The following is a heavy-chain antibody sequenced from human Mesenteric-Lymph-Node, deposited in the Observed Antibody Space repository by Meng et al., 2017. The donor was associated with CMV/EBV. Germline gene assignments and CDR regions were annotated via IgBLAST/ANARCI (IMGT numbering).Heavy chain of an antibody. CDR3: ARVYAVDILTGYYWFDP. CDR1: GSITSSNW. V-gene: IGHV4-4*02. D-gene: IGHD3-9*01. CDR2: IYHSGST. Sequence: GSITSSNWWPGVRQPPGKGLEWIGEIYHSGSTNYNPSLKSRVTISVDKSKNQFSLKLSSVTAADTAVYYCARVYAVDILTGYYWFDPWGQGSLVTVSS. J-gene: IGHJ5*02.